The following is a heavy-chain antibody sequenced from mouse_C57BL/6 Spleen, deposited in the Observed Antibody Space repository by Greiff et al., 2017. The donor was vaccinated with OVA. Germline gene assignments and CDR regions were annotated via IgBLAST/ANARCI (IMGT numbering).Heavy chain of an antibody. CDR2: INPSTGGT. V-gene: IGHV1-42*01. J-gene: IGHJ4*01. Sequence: EVKLVESGPELVKPGASVKISCKASGYSFTGYYMNWVKQSPEKSLEWIGEINPSTGGTTYNQKFKAKATLTVDKSSSTAYMQLKSLTSEDSAVYYCASTVFYAMDYWGQGTSVTVSS. CDR1: GYSFTGYY. CDR3: ASTVFYAMDY.